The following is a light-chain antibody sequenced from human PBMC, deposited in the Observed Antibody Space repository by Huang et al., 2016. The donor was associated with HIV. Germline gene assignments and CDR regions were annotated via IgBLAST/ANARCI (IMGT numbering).Light chain of an antibody. V-gene: IGKV3-11*01. CDR2: DAS. CDR3: QQRSNWPPT. Sequence: EIVLTQSPATLSLSPGERATLSCRASQSVSSDLAWYQQKPGQAPRLLIYDASNRATGIPARFSGIGSGTDFTLTIISLEPEDYAVYYCQQRSNWPPTFGQGTRLEIK. CDR1: QSVSSD. J-gene: IGKJ5*01.